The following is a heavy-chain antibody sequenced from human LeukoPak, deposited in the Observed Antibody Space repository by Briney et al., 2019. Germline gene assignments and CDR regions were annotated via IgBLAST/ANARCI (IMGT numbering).Heavy chain of an antibody. Sequence: TSETLSLTCTVSGYSISSGYYWAWIRQTPGKGLEWIGSIYHSGSTYYNTSLKSRLTILVDTSKNQFSLKLSSVTAADTAVYYCARNSLPDYWGQGTLVTVSS. CDR1: GYSISSGYY. CDR3: ARNSLPDY. J-gene: IGHJ4*02. D-gene: IGHD3-16*02. CDR2: IYHSGST. V-gene: IGHV4-38-2*02.